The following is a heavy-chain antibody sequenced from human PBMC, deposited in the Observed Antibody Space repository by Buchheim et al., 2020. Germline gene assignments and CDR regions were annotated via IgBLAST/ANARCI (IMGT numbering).Heavy chain of an antibody. D-gene: IGHD1-26*01. CDR3: ARCRKGRGAEFFYATSRFYFDL. CDR1: GGSFSGYF. J-gene: IGHJ4*02. CDR2: INDSGSI. Sequence: QVQLQQWGPGLLKSSETLSLTCGVSGGSFSGYFWAWIRQPPGKGLEWIAEINDSGSIHYNPSLRGRVTLSVDTSKKQISLTLMSVTAADTALYYCARCRKGRGAEFFYATSRFYFDLWGQGTL. V-gene: IGHV4-34*01.